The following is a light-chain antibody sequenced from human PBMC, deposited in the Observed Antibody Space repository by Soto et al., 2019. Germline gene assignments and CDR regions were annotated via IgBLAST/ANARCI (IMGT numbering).Light chain of an antibody. CDR3: GTWDSSLSAVV. J-gene: IGLJ2*01. CDR1: SSNIGSNY. Sequence: QSVLTQPPSGSAAPGQKVTISCSGSSSNIGSNYVSWYQQLPGTAPKLLIYDNNKRPSGIPDRFSGSKSGTSATLGITGLQTGDEADYYCGTWDSSLSAVVFGGGTKVTVL. CDR2: DNN. V-gene: IGLV1-51*01.